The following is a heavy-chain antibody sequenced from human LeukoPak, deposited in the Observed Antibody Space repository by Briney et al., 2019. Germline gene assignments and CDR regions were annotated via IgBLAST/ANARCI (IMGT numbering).Heavy chain of an antibody. V-gene: IGHV3-53*04. D-gene: IGHD1-26*01. CDR3: ARDQGSGWLDP. Sequence: GGSLRLSCAVSGFXVSDIYISWGRQAPGKGLEWVSLIYSGSITYYADSVKRRFTISIHNSMNTFYLQMNSLRPEDTAVYYCARDQGSGWLDPWGQGTLVTVSS. J-gene: IGHJ5*02. CDR2: IYSGSIT. CDR1: GFXVSDIY.